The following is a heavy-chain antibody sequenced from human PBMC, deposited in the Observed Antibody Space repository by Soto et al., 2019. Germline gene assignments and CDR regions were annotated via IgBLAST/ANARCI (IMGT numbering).Heavy chain of an antibody. D-gene: IGHD2-8*01. Sequence: PGRSLRLSCSASVFAVSSNYMSWFRQAPGKGLEWISILYSGGRAYYADSVKGRFIISRDNSKNSLFLQMNSLRAEDTAVYYCARVVSYEGADYWGQGTLVTVSS. V-gene: IGHV3-53*01. CDR3: ARVVSYEGADY. CDR2: LYSGGRA. J-gene: IGHJ4*02. CDR1: VFAVSSNY.